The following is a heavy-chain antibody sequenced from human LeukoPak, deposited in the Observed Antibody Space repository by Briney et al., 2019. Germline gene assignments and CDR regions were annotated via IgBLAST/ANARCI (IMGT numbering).Heavy chain of an antibody. CDR1: GGTFSSYA. CDR2: IIPIPAIA. J-gene: IGHJ6*02. V-gene: IGHV1-69*04. Sequence: SVKLSCNASGGTFSSYAISWVRHAPGQGLEWMGRIIPIPAIANYAQKSQSRVTITADKSTNTAYMELSRLRSEDTAVYYCARDRRITYCGGDCYGMDVWGQGTTVTVSS. D-gene: IGHD2-21*01. CDR3: ARDRRITYCGGDCYGMDV.